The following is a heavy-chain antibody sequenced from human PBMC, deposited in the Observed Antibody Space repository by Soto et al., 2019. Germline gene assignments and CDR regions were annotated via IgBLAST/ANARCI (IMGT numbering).Heavy chain of an antibody. CDR2: ISYDGYNK. Sequence: QVQLVESGGGVVQPGRSLRLSCAASGFTFSSYGMHWVRQAPGKGLEWVAVISYDGYNKYYADSVKGRFTISRDNSKKTLFLQMNSLRAEDTAVYYCAKPYYYDSSGYLFDYWGQGTLVTVSS. D-gene: IGHD3-22*01. V-gene: IGHV3-30*18. CDR1: GFTFSSYG. J-gene: IGHJ4*02. CDR3: AKPYYYDSSGYLFDY.